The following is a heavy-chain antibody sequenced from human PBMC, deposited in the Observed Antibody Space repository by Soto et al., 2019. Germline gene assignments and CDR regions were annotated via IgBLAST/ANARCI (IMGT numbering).Heavy chain of an antibody. CDR3: ARALYYDILTGYYASSPLDY. Sequence: ASVKVSCKASGYTFTSYCISWVRQAPGQGLEWMGWISAYNGNTNYTQKLQGRVTMTTDTSTSTAYMELRSLRSDDTAVYYCARALYYDILTGYYASSPLDYWGQGTLVTVPS. CDR1: GYTFTSYC. CDR2: ISAYNGNT. D-gene: IGHD3-9*01. J-gene: IGHJ4*02. V-gene: IGHV1-18*01.